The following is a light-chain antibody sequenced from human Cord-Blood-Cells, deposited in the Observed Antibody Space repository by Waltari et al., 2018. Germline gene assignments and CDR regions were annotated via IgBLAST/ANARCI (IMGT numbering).Light chain of an antibody. CDR1: QSISSY. J-gene: IGKJ4*01. V-gene: IGKV1-39*01. CDR3: QQSYSTLLT. Sequence: DIQMNQSPSSLSASVGDRVTITCRASQSISSYLNWYQQKQGKATKVLIYAASSLQSGVPSRFSGSGSGTDFTLTISSLQPEDFATYYCQQSYSTLLTFGGGTKVEIK. CDR2: AAS.